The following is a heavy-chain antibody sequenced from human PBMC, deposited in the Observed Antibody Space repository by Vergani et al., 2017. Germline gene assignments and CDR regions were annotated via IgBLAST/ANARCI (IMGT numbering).Heavy chain of an antibody. CDR3: GKSQGGSGSYYNGVDY. CDR1: GFTFSSYA. J-gene: IGHJ4*02. D-gene: IGHD3-10*01. Sequence: EVQLLESGGGLVQPGGSLRLSCAASGFTFSSYAMSWVRQAPGKGLEWVSAISGSGGSTYSADSVKGRFTISRDNSKNTLYLQMNSRRAEDTAGYYCGKSQGGSGSYYNGVDYWGQGTLVTVSS. CDR2: ISGSGGST. V-gene: IGHV3-23*01.